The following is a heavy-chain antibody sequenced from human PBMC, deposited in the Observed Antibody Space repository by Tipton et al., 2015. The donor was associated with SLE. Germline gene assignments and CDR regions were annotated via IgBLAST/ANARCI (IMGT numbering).Heavy chain of an antibody. J-gene: IGHJ5*02. CDR2: IYYSGST. V-gene: IGHV4-59*01. CDR3: ARLGKGSSWYWFVP. D-gene: IGHD6-13*01. Sequence: TLSLTCTVSGASISSYSWSWIRQPPGKGLECIGYIYYSGSTNYNPSLKRRVTISGEPSNKQYSLKLSTVTAADTAVYYCARLGKGSSWYWFVPWGQGTLVTVSS. CDR1: GASISSYS.